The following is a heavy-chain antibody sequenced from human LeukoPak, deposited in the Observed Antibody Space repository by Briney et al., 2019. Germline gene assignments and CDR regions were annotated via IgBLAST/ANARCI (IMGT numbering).Heavy chain of an antibody. J-gene: IGHJ6*02. CDR3: ARANGEGYCSSTSCYGGYYYYYGMDV. V-gene: IGHV1-2*02. Sequence: ASVKVSCKASGYTFTGYYMHWVRQAPGQGLEWMGWISPNSGGTNYAQKFQGRVTMTRDTSISTAYMELSRLRSDDTAVYYCARANGEGYCSSTSCYGGYYYYYGMDVWGQGTTVTVSS. D-gene: IGHD2-2*01. CDR1: GYTFTGYY. CDR2: ISPNSGGT.